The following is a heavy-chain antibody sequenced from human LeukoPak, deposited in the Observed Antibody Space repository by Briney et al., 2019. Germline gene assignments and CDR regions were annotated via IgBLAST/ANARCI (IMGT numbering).Heavy chain of an antibody. CDR1: GASISSSSYY. V-gene: IGHV4-39*01. Sequence: KSSETLSLTCTVSGASISSSSYYWGWIRQPPGKGLEWIASIYDSRSTYYNPSLKSRLTISVDTSKNQFSLNLSSVTAADAAIYYCVRPYHYDSGSRGTAFDIWGQGTMVTVSS. J-gene: IGHJ3*02. D-gene: IGHD3-10*01. CDR2: IYDSRST. CDR3: VRPYHYDSGSRGTAFDI.